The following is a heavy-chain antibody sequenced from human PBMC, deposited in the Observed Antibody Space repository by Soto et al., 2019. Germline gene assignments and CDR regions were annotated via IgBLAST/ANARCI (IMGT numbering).Heavy chain of an antibody. J-gene: IGHJ6*02. D-gene: IGHD3-22*01. CDR3: ARVLNGQPYYYPTLDL. CDR1: GYTFMSYG. V-gene: IGHV1-18*01. CDR2: ISAYDGRT. Sequence: ASVKVSFKAFGYTFMSYGIIWVRPAPGLGLEWMGWISAYDGRTKYAHKFQGTVTMTTETTTSTAYLELRSLKSDDTAVYYCARVLNGQPYYYPTLDLWGQGTTVTVSS.